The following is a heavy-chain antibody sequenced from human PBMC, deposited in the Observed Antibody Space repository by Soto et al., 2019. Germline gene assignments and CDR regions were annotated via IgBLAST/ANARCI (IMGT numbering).Heavy chain of an antibody. CDR2: FSHTGGT. D-gene: IGHD7-27*01. V-gene: IGHV4-30-2*01. CDR3: ARLNGDPDS. Sequence: QVQLQESGPGLVKPSQTLSLTCTVSGASINSGGYSWTWIRQPPGEGLEWIGYFSHTGGTYYNPSRKSRVIISIDGSKNHLSLKLKSVTAADTAVYYCARLNGDPDSWGQGTLVTVSS. J-gene: IGHJ4*02. CDR1: GASINSGGYS.